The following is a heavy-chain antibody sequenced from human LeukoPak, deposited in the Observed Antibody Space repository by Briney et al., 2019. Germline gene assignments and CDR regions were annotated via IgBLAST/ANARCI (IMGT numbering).Heavy chain of an antibody. D-gene: IGHD1-14*01. J-gene: IGHJ4*02. V-gene: IGHV3-33*01. CDR2: IAYDGSRA. Sequence: GGSLRLSCAGSGFTFGGYGMHWFRQTPGKGLEWVAVIAYDGSRAFYADSVKGRFTISRDNSKNTMSVQMDDLRAEETAVYYCTRYNNDHFDYWGQGTLVTVSS. CDR3: TRYNNDHFDY. CDR1: GFTFGGYG.